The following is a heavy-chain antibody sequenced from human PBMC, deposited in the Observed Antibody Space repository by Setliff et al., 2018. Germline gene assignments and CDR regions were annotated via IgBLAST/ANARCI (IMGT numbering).Heavy chain of an antibody. J-gene: IGHJ6*03. Sequence: SVKVSCKASGGTFSSYAISWVRQAPGQGLEWMGGIIPIFGTANYAQKFQGRVTITADKSTSTAYMELSSLRSEDTAVYYCARGGRDIVVVAAANYYYYMDVWGKGTTVTVSS. D-gene: IGHD2-15*01. V-gene: IGHV1-69*06. CDR2: IIPIFGTA. CDR1: GGTFSSYA. CDR3: ARGGRDIVVVAAANYYYYMDV.